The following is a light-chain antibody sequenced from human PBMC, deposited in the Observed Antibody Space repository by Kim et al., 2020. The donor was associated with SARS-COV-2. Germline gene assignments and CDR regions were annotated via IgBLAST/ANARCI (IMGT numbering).Light chain of an antibody. CDR3: QLYVRSPHP. V-gene: IGKV3-20*01. Sequence: SPGERATLFCRASQSISSSYLAWYQQKPGQAPRLLIYGASSRATGTPDRFSGSGSGTDFTLTISRLEPEDFAVYYCQLYVRSPHPFGQGTRLEIK. CDR1: QSISSSY. J-gene: IGKJ5*01. CDR2: GAS.